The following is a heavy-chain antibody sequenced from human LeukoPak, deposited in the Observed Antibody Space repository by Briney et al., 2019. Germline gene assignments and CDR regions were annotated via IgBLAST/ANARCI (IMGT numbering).Heavy chain of an antibody. CDR1: DRSITSYY. CDR2: IYTNGST. V-gene: IGHV4-4*07. Sequence: PSQTLSLTCTVSDRSITSYYSSWIRQPAGEGLEWIERIYTNGSTNYNPSLKSRVTISLDTSKNQFSLKLSSVTAADTAVYYCARDIKGSSSWYLAPLGSDYGMDVWGQGTTVTVSS. CDR3: ARDIKGSSSWYLAPLGSDYGMDV. J-gene: IGHJ6*02. D-gene: IGHD6-13*01.